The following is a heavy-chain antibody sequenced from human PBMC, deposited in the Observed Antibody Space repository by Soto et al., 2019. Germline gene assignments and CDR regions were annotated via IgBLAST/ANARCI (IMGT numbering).Heavy chain of an antibody. D-gene: IGHD1-26*01. CDR3: TTPSSSGRYSSDY. V-gene: IGHV3-72*01. Sequence: PGGSLRLSCAVSGFTFSDHYMDWVRQAPGKGLEWVARSRNKATSYTTEYAASVEGRFTVSRDDSKNSLSLQMNSLKTEDTAVYYCTTPSSSGRYSSDYWGQGTLDTVSS. CDR2: SRNKATSYTT. CDR1: GFTFSDHY. J-gene: IGHJ4*02.